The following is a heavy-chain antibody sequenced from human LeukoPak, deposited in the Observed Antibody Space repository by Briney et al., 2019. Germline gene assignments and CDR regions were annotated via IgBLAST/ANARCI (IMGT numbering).Heavy chain of an antibody. D-gene: IGHD1-26*01. V-gene: IGHV3-23*01. J-gene: IGHJ3*02. CDR3: AKDLEGNYYENYDAFDI. CDR1: GFTFSSSA. CDR2: ISNNGGYT. Sequence: GGSLRLSCAASGFTFSSSAMSWVRQAPGKGLEWVSAISNNGGYTYYADSVQGRFTISRDNSKSTLCLQMNSLGAEDTAVYYCAKDLEGNYYENYDAFDIWGQGTMVTVSS.